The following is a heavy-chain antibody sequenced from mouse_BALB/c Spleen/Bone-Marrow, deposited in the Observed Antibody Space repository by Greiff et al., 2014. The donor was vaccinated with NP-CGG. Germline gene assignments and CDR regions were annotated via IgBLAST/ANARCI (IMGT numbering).Heavy chain of an antibody. Sequence: LQQSGPELVKPGALVKISCKASGYTFTNYDINWVKQRPGQGLEWIGWIYPGDGSTKYNERFKGKATLTADKSSSTAYMQLSSVASENSAVYCGARGGGYSGYFDVWGAGTTVTVSS. J-gene: IGHJ1*01. CDR1: GYTFTNYD. CDR2: IYPGDGST. D-gene: IGHD1-1*02. CDR3: ARGGGYSGYFDV. V-gene: IGHV1S33*01.